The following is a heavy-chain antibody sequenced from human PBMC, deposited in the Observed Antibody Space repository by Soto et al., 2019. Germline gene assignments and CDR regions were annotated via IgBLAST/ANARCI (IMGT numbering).Heavy chain of an antibody. CDR1: GFNLISFA. Sequence: SVKVSCKASGFNLISFAVQWVRQTREQRLEWMGSVVVGNGNTEYAPKFQERATITADMSTHVAYMYLGSLTYEDTALSYCVATDFPHPGGCSWGQGTLVTVSS. D-gene: IGHD3-16*01. CDR2: VVVGNGNT. CDR3: VATDFPHPGGCS. J-gene: IGHJ5*02. V-gene: IGHV1-58*01.